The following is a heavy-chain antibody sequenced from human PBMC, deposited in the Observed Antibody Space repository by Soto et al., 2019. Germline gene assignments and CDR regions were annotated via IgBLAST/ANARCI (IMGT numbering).Heavy chain of an antibody. CDR2: ISYDGSNK. J-gene: IGHJ6*02. D-gene: IGHD6-19*01. CDR3: ARDFRRLIHYYYCGMDV. CDR1: GFTFSSYA. Sequence: QVQLVESGGGVVQPGRSLRLSCAASGFTFSSYAMHWVRQAPGKGLEWVAVISYDGSNKYYADSVKGRFTISRDNSKNTLYVQMNSLRAEDTAVYYCARDFRRLIHYYYCGMDVWGQGTTVTVSS. V-gene: IGHV3-30-3*01.